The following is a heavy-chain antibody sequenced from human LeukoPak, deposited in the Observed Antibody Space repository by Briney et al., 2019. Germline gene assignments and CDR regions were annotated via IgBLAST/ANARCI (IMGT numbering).Heavy chain of an antibody. CDR1: GGSFSGYY. Sequence: SETLSLTCAVYGGSFSGYYWSWIRQPPGKGLEWIGEINHSGSTNYNPSLKSRVTISVDTSKNQFSLKLSSVTAADTAVYYCAREGKLRYFDWLPLRRVFDYWGQGTLVTVSS. J-gene: IGHJ4*02. CDR3: AREGKLRYFDWLPLRRVFDY. V-gene: IGHV4-34*01. CDR2: INHSGST. D-gene: IGHD3-9*01.